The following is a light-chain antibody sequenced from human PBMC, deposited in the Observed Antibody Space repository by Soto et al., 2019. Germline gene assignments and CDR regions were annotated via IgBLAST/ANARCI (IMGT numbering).Light chain of an antibody. Sequence: IMLSPSPLPLSLTPGERATLSCRASQSGSSYLDWYQQKPGQAPRLLIYGASSRATGIPDRFSGSGSGTDFTLTISSLEPEDFAIYYCQQCYSSPLTFGEGTKVDIK. J-gene: IGKJ4*02. CDR2: GAS. V-gene: IGKV3-20*01. CDR3: QQCYSSPLT. CDR1: QSGSSY.